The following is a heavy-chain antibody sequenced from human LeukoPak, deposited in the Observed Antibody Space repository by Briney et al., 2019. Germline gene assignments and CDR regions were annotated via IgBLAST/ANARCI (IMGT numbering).Heavy chain of an antibody. CDR2: INSDGSST. CDR1: GFTFSSYW. D-gene: IGHD3-22*01. J-gene: IGHJ4*02. V-gene: IGHV3-74*01. Sequence: PGGSLRLSCAASGFTFSSYWMHWVRQAPGKGLVWVSRINSDGSSTSYADSVKGRFTISRDNSKNTLYLQMNSLRAEDTAVYYCAKDPRYYDSSGYPYYFDYWGQGTLVTVSS. CDR3: AKDPRYYDSSGYPYYFDY.